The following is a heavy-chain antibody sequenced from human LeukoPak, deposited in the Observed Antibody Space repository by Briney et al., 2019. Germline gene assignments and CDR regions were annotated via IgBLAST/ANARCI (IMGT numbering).Heavy chain of an antibody. CDR2: IYHSGST. Sequence: SETLSLTCSVSVGSISSSGYYWGWIRRPPGKGLAGSGSIYHSGSTYYNPSLKSRVTISVDTSKNQFSLKLSSVTAADTAVYYCARQGYCSGGSCYLGYWGQGTLVTVSS. V-gene: IGHV4-39*01. D-gene: IGHD2-15*01. J-gene: IGHJ4*02. CDR3: ARQGYCSGGSCYLGY. CDR1: VGSISSSGYY.